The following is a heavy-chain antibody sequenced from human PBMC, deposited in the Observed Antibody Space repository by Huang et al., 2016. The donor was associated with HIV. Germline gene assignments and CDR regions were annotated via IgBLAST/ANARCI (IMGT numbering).Heavy chain of an antibody. Sequence: LVESGGGVVQSGGCLTLSCVAAGFDFGTFGMHWVCQPTCKGMEWVVDIKCDGSKRRYERCVKDRFTVFREKSLRTTYLEMNDVSPEDTALYFCAKGGGGYHNGPEHWGQGTLVIVS. V-gene: IGHV3-30*02. CDR1: GFDFGTFG. J-gene: IGHJ4*02. D-gene: IGHD6-19*01. CDR2: IKCDGSKR. CDR3: AKGGGGYHNGPEH.